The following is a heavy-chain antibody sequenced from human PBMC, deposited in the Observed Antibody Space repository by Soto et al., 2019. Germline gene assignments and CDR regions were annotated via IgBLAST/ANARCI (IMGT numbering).Heavy chain of an antibody. J-gene: IGHJ4*02. Sequence: PSETLSLTCAVSGGSVSSGNWWTWVRQAPGKGLEWIGEINHSGSTNYNPSLKSRVTMSVDTSKNQFSLKLTSVTAADTAVYYCARDKITGLFDYWGQGTLVTVSS. CDR1: GGSVSSGNW. V-gene: IGHV4-4*02. CDR2: INHSGST. D-gene: IGHD2-8*02. CDR3: ARDKITGLFDY.